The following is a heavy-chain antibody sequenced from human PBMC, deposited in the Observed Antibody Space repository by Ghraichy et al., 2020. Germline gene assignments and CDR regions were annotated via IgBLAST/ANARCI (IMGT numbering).Heavy chain of an antibody. J-gene: IGHJ3*02. CDR2: ISSSSSYI. D-gene: IGHD6-13*01. CDR3: ARDGIAAAGDYDAFDI. Sequence: GGSLRLSCAASGFTFSSYSMNWVRQAPGKGLEWVSSISSSSSYIYYADSVKGRFTISRDNAKNSLYLQMNSLRAEDTAVYYCARDGIAAAGDYDAFDIWGQGTMVTVSS. CDR1: GFTFSSYS. V-gene: IGHV3-21*01.